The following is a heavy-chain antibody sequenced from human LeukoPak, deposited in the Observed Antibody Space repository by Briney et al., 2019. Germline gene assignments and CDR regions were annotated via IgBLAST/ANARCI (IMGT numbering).Heavy chain of an antibody. J-gene: IGHJ4*02. D-gene: IGHD3-9*01. CDR1: GGSISNIDYY. CDR2: IHYTGST. CDR3: AREGEDGHYDILTGFYNY. Sequence: SETLSLTCTVSGGSISNIDYYWGWLRQPPGEGLAWIATIHYTGSTHYNPSLKSRVTISLDTYKNQFSLKLSSVTADDTAVYYCAREGEDGHYDILTGFYNYWGQGTLVTVSS. V-gene: IGHV4-39*07.